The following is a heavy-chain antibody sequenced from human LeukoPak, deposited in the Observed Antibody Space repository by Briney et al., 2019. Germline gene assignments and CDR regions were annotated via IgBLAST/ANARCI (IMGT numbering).Heavy chain of an antibody. CDR2: FYYTGST. V-gene: IGHV4-39*01. Sequence: SETLSLTCSVSGXSISSSSYCWGWIRQPPGKGLEWIGNFYYTGSTYYNPSLKSRVTISVDTSKNQFSLKLSSVTAADTAVYYCASQNYYDGSGFGYWGQGTLVTVSS. CDR3: ASQNYYDGSGFGY. CDR1: GXSISSSSYC. J-gene: IGHJ4*02. D-gene: IGHD3-22*01.